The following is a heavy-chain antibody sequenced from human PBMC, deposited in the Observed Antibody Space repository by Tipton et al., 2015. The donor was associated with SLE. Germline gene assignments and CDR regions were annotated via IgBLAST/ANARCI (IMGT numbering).Heavy chain of an antibody. Sequence: LSLTCTVSGGSISSYYWSWIRQPPGKGLEWIGYIYTSGSTNYNPSLKSRVTISVDTSKNQFSLKLSSVTAADTAVYYCAREGGITMVRGGYNWFDPWGQGTPVTVSS. CDR2: IYTSGST. J-gene: IGHJ5*02. CDR3: AREGGITMVRGGYNWFDP. D-gene: IGHD3-10*01. CDR1: GGSISSYY. V-gene: IGHV4-4*08.